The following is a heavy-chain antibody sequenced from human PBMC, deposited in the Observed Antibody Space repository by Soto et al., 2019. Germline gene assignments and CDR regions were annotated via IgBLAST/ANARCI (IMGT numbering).Heavy chain of an antibody. CDR2: IFYSGST. CDR3: ARGITFGGVIVARNNWFDP. Sequence: PSETLSLTCTVSSGSISSGGYYWSWIRQHPGKGLEWIGYIFYSGSTYYNPSLKSRVSISVDTSKNQFSLKASDTAMYYCARGITFGGVIVARNNWFDPWGQGTLVTVS. D-gene: IGHD3-16*02. J-gene: IGHJ5*02. CDR1: SGSISSGGYY. V-gene: IGHV4-31*03.